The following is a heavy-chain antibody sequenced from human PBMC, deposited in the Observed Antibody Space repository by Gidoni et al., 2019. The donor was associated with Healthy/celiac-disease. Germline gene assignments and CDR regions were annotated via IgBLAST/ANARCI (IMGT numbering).Heavy chain of an antibody. CDR2: ISYDGSNK. CDR3: AKDSRYCSGGSCYSRRPGYFQH. V-gene: IGHV3-30*18. J-gene: IGHJ1*01. Sequence: QVQLVESGGGVVQPGRSLRLSCAASGFTFSSYGMHWVRQAPGKGLEWVAVISYDGSNKYYADSVKGRFTISRDNSKNTLYLQMNSLRAEDTAVYYCAKDSRYCSGGSCYSRRPGYFQHWGQGTLVTVSS. CDR1: GFTFSSYG. D-gene: IGHD2-15*01.